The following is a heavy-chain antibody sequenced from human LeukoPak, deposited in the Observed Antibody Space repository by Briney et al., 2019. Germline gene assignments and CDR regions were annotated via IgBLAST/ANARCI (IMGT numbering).Heavy chain of an antibody. CDR2: ISPNSGGT. CDR3: ASVTDSSSWYDY. D-gene: IGHD6-13*01. V-gene: IGHV1-2*02. Sequence: ASVKVSCKASGYTFTGYYMHWVRQAPGQGLEWMGWISPNSGGTNYAQKFQGRVTMTRDTSISTAYMELSRLRSEDTAVYYCASVTDSSSWYDYWGQGTLVTVSS. J-gene: IGHJ4*02. CDR1: GYTFTGYY.